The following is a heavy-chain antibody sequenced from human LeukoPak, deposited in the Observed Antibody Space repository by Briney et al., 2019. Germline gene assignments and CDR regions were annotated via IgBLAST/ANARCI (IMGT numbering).Heavy chain of an antibody. Sequence: GGSLRLSSAASGIIITSYWMSWVRQTPGKGLEWVANIKQDGSEKNYVDSVKGRFTIFRDNARNSLYLQMNSLRAEDTAVYYCASHSYGYNHWGQGTLVIVSS. D-gene: IGHD3-16*01. V-gene: IGHV3-7*01. CDR3: ASHSYGYNH. J-gene: IGHJ5*02. CDR1: GIIITSYW. CDR2: IKQDGSEK.